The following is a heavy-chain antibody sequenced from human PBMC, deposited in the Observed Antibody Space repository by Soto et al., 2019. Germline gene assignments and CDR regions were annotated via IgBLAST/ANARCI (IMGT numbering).Heavy chain of an antibody. V-gene: IGHV3-30-3*01. Sequence: QVQLVESGGGVVQPGRSLRLSCAASGFTFSSYAMHWVRQAPGKGLEWVAVISYDGSNKYYADSVEGRFTISRDNSKNTLYLQMNSLRAEDTAVYYCAREPYDSSGYFDYWGQGTLVTVSS. J-gene: IGHJ4*02. CDR2: ISYDGSNK. CDR1: GFTFSSYA. D-gene: IGHD3-22*01. CDR3: AREPYDSSGYFDY.